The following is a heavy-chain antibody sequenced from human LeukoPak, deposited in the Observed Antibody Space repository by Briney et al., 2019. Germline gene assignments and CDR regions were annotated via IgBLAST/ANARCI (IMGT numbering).Heavy chain of an antibody. V-gene: IGHV3-23*01. D-gene: IGHD3-22*01. CDR2: ISSSGSGGNT. Sequence: GGSLRLSCAASGVTLSSYAMSWARQAPGKGLEWVSGISSSGSGGNTYYADSVKGRFTISRDSSKNTLFLHMNTLRAEDTAIYYCAKNPKYYYDSSGYYLDYWGQGTLVTVSS. J-gene: IGHJ4*02. CDR1: GVTLSSYA. CDR3: AKNPKYYYDSSGYYLDY.